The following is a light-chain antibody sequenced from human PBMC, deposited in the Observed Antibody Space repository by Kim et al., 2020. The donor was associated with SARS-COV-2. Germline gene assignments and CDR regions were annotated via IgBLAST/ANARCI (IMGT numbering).Light chain of an antibody. V-gene: IGKV1-17*01. CDR2: AAS. Sequence: TSVGDRVTIVCRASQDIKDHLGWYQQKPGKAPKRVIYAASILQTGVPSRFSGSGSGTEFTLTITSLQPEDFATYYCLQHHTYPPTFGRGTKVDIK. J-gene: IGKJ1*01. CDR3: LQHHTYPPT. CDR1: QDIKDH.